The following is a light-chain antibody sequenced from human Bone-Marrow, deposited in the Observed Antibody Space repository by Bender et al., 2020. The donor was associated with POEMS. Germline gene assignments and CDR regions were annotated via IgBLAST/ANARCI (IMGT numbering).Light chain of an antibody. CDR2: QVN. V-gene: IGLV2-8*01. CDR3: CSYAGGGTWV. J-gene: IGLJ3*02. CDR1: SSNIGIYNY. Sequence: QSALTQPPSASGSPGQSVTFSCTGTSSNIGIYNYVSWYQHLPGKAPKLIIYQVNKRPSGVPDRFSGSKSGNTASLTVSGLQAEDEADYYCCSYAGGGTWVFGGGTKLTVL.